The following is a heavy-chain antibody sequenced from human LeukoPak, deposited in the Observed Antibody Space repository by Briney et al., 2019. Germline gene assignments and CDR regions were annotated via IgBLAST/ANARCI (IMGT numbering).Heavy chain of an antibody. Sequence: GASVKVSCKASGYTFTAYYMHWVRQAPGQGLEWMGWINTNTGNPTYAQGFTGRFVFSLDTSVSTAYLQISSLKAEDTAVYYCARSREVLWFGELVAGYWGQGTLVTVSS. V-gene: IGHV7-4-1*02. CDR1: GYTFTAYY. J-gene: IGHJ4*02. CDR3: ARSREVLWFGELVAGY. CDR2: INTNTGNP. D-gene: IGHD3-10*01.